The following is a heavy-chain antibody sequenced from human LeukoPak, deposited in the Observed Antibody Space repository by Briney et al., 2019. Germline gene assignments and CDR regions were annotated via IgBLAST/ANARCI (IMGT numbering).Heavy chain of an antibody. Sequence: GGSLRLSCAASGVTANINFMSWVRQAPGKGLEWVSLIYSGGTTYHADSVKGRFTISRDNSKNTLYLQMNSLRAEDTAVYYCARRAGGYSHPYDYWGQGILVTVSS. V-gene: IGHV3-53*01. CDR2: IYSGGTT. D-gene: IGHD4-23*01. CDR3: ARRAGGYSHPYDY. J-gene: IGHJ4*02. CDR1: GVTANINF.